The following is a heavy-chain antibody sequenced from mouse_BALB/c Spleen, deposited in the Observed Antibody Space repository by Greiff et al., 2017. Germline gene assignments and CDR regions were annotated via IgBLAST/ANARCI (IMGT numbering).Heavy chain of an antibody. CDR2: IYPGDGDT. Sequence: QVHVKQSGAELVRPGSSVKISCKASGYAFSSYWMNWVKQRPGQGLEWIGQIYPGDGDTNYNGKFKGKATLTADKSSSTAYMQLSSLTSEDSAVYFCARGPAMDYWGQGTSVTVSS. CDR3: ARGPAMDY. CDR1: GYAFSSYW. V-gene: IGHV1-80*01. J-gene: IGHJ4*01.